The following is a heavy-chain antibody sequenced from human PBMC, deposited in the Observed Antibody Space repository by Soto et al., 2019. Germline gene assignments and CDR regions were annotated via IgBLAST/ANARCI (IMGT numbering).Heavy chain of an antibody. J-gene: IGHJ4*02. V-gene: IGHV4-59*01. Sequence: SETLSLTCTVSGGSISSYYWSWIRQPPGKGLEWIGYICYSGSTNYNPSLKSRVTISVDTSKNQFSLKLSSVTAADTAVYYCARDLATVTLGSFDYWGQGTLVTVSS. CDR1: GGSISSYY. D-gene: IGHD4-17*01. CDR3: ARDLATVTLGSFDY. CDR2: ICYSGST.